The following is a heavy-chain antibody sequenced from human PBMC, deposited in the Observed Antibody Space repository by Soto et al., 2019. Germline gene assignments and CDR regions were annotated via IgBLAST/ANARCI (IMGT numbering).Heavy chain of an antibody. D-gene: IGHD6-6*01. V-gene: IGHV1-2*02. J-gene: IGHJ4*02. CDR1: GYTFTGYY. CDR3: ARDMGSSSAFDY. CDR2: ISPNSGGT. Sequence: QVQLVQSGAEVKKPGASVKVSCKASGYTFTGYYMHWVRQAPGQGLEWMGWISPNSGGTNYAQKFQGRVTMTRDTTSSTAYMELSSLRSEDTAVYYCARDMGSSSAFDYWGQGTLVTVSS.